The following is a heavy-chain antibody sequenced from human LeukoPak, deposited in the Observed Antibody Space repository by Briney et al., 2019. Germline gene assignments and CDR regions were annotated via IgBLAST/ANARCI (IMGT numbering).Heavy chain of an antibody. CDR2: IYTSGST. CDR3: ASTDDGRYYDSSGYLVGY. CDR1: GRSISSGSYY. J-gene: IGHJ4*02. D-gene: IGHD3-22*01. V-gene: IGHV4-61*02. Sequence: PSDTLSLTCTVSGRSISSGSYYWSWSRQPAAKGLEWIGRIYTSGSTNYNPSLKSRVTISVDTSKNQFSLKLSSVTAADTAVYYCASTDDGRYYDSSGYLVGYWGQGTLVTVSS.